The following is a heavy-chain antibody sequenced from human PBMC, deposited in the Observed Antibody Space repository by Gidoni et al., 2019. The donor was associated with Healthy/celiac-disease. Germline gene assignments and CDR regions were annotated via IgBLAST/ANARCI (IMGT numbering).Heavy chain of an antibody. CDR3: ARDDWREQQLGPGMDV. Sequence: NTSIYYSGSTYYNPSLKSRVTISVDTSKNQFSLKLSSVTAADTAVYYCARDDWREQQLGPGMDVWGQGTTVTVSS. V-gene: IGHV4-39*07. J-gene: IGHJ6*02. CDR2: IYYSGST. D-gene: IGHD6-13*01.